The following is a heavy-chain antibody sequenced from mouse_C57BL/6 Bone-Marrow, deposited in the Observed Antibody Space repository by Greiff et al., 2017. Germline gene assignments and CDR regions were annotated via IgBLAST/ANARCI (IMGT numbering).Heavy chain of an antibody. CDR2: FYPGSGSI. J-gene: IGHJ2*01. CDR1: GYTFTEYT. Sequence: VQLVESGAELVKPGASVKLSCKASGYTFTEYTIHWVKQRSGQGLEWIGWFYPGSGSIKYNEKFKDKATLTADKSSITVYMELRRLTSEDSAVYFCARHGGKGIYLLRGYYFDYWGQVTTLTVSS. D-gene: IGHD1-1*01. CDR3: ARHGGKGIYLLRGYYFDY. V-gene: IGHV1-62-2*01.